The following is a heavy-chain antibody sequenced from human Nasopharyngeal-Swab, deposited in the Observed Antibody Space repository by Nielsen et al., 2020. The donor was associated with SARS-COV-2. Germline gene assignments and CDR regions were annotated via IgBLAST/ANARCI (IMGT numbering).Heavy chain of an antibody. CDR3: ARCGGDCLKTPTLYYFDY. V-gene: IGHV4-39*07. D-gene: IGHD2-21*02. Sequence: RQAPGKGLEWIGSIYYSGSTYYNPSLKSRVTISADTSKNQFSLKLSSVTAADTAVYYCARCGGDCLKTPTLYYFDYWGQGTLVTVSS. CDR2: IYYSGST. J-gene: IGHJ4*02.